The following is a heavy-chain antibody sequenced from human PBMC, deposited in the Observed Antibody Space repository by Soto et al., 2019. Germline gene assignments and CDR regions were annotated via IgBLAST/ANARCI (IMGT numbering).Heavy chain of an antibody. J-gene: IGHJ6*02. D-gene: IGHD4-17*01. V-gene: IGHV3-23*01. CDR1: GFTFSSYA. CDR3: AKDNGRATVTTGYGMDV. CDR2: ISGSGGST. Sequence: SCAASGFTFSSYAMSWVRQAPGKGLEWVSAISGSGGSTYYADSVKGRFTISRDNSKNTLYLQMNSLRAEDTAVYYCAKDNGRATVTTGYGMDVWGQGTTVTVSS.